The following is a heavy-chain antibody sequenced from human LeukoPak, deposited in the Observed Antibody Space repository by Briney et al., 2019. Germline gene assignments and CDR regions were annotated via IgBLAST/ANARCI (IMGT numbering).Heavy chain of an antibody. J-gene: IGHJ4*02. CDR2: ISGSGGNT. Sequence: GGSLRLSCAASGFTFSTYAMSWVRQAPGKGLEWVSRISGSGGNTHYADSVKGRFTISRDNSKNTLYLQMNSLRAEDTAVYYCAKLSWREVPSDDFDYWGQGTLVTVSS. V-gene: IGHV3-23*01. D-gene: IGHD3-16*02. CDR1: GFTFSTYA. CDR3: AKLSWREVPSDDFDY.